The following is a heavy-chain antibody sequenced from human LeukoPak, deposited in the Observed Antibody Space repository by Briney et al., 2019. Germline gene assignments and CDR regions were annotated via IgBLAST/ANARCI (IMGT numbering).Heavy chain of an antibody. CDR1: GFTFTTYG. CDR3: AKEQADSGSYPGAFDI. D-gene: IGHD1-26*01. V-gene: IGHV3-30*02. J-gene: IGHJ3*02. Sequence: PGGSLRLSCAASGFTFTTYGMHWVRQAPGKGLEWVAFIRSDGTSQYYADSVKGRFTISRDNSKNTLYLQMNSLRAEDTAVYYCAKEQADSGSYPGAFDIWGQGTMVTVSS. CDR2: IRSDGTSQ.